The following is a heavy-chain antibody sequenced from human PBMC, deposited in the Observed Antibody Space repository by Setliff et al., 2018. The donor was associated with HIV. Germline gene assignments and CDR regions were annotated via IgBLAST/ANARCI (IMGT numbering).Heavy chain of an antibody. Sequence: TLSLTCTVSGGSINNYFWSWIRQPPGKGLEWLGCLYYTGRANYNPSLKSRLTVSVDTSKNQFSLKLSSVTAADTAVYYCARDGYNYKKGTSYMDVWGKGTTVTVSS. CDR1: GGSINNYF. J-gene: IGHJ6*03. CDR3: ARDGYNYKKGTSYMDV. D-gene: IGHD5-12*01. CDR2: LYYTGRA. V-gene: IGHV4-59*01.